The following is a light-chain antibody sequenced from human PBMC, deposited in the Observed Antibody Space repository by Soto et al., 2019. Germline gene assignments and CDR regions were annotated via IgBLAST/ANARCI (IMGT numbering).Light chain of an antibody. Sequence: DLQMTQSPFSVSAFVGDRVTITCRASQAISNWLAWYQQKPGRAPKLLIYGASSLQSGVPSRFSGSGSGTYFSLAISCLQPEDFATYLCQQGNTFPPLTFGGGTRVDLK. CDR3: QQGNTFPPLT. CDR2: GAS. CDR1: QAISNW. V-gene: IGKV1-12*01. J-gene: IGKJ4*01.